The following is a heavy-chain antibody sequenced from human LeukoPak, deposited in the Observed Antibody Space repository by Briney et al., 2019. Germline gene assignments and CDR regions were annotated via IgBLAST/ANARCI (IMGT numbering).Heavy chain of an antibody. Sequence: GGSLRLSCAVSGFTFSSYYMSWVRQAPGKGLEWVADIKQDGNEKYYVDSVKGRFTISRDNAKNSLLLQMNSLRAEDTAVYYCVREGGKYLSGPFDSWGQGALVTVSS. D-gene: IGHD1-26*01. V-gene: IGHV3-7*01. CDR2: IKQDGNEK. CDR1: GFTFSSYY. CDR3: VREGGKYLSGPFDS. J-gene: IGHJ4*02.